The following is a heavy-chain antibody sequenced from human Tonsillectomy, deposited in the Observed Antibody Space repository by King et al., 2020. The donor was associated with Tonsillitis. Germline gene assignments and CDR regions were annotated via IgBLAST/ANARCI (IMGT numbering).Heavy chain of an antibody. V-gene: IGHV4-34*01. J-gene: IGHJ6*02. CDR1: GGSFSGYY. CDR3: ARGSTIHYYDSGSYNYGMDV. D-gene: IGHD3-10*01. Sequence: VQLQQWGAGLLKPSETLSLTCAVYGGSFSGYYWSWIRQPPGKGLEWIGEINHSGSSNYNPSLKSRVTVSVDTSKNQFSLKLSPVTAADTAVYYCARGSTIHYYDSGSYNYGMDVWGQGTTVTVSS. CDR2: INHSGSS.